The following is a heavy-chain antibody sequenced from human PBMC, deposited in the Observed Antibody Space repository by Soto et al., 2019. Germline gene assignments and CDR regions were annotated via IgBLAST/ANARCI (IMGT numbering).Heavy chain of an antibody. V-gene: IGHV3-23*01. CDR2: ISGSGGST. CDR3: TKLPDEQWLFDY. CDR1: GFTFSSYA. D-gene: IGHD6-19*01. J-gene: IGHJ4*02. Sequence: EVQLLESGGGLVQPGGSLRLSCAASGFTFSSYAMSWVRQAPGKGLEWVSAISGSGGSTYYADSVKGRFTISRDNSKNTLYLQMNSLRAEDTAVYYCTKLPDEQWLFDYWGQGTLVTVSS.